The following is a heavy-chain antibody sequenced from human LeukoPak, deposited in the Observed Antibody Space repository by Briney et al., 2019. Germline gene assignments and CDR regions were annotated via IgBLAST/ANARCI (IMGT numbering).Heavy chain of an antibody. Sequence: SETLSLTCTVSGGSISSYYWSLIRQPPAKGLEWIGYIYYSGSTNYNPSLTSRVTISVDTSKHQFSLKLSSVTAADTAVYYCARSAGGVHVFDYWGQGTLVTVSS. CDR2: IYYSGST. J-gene: IGHJ4*02. CDR1: GGSISSYY. CDR3: ARSAGGVHVFDY. V-gene: IGHV4-59*01. D-gene: IGHD3-16*01.